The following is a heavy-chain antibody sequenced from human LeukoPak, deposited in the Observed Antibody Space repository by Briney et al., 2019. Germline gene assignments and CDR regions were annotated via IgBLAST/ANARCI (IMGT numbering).Heavy chain of an antibody. CDR2: IRYDGSNK. CDR3: ANELGSTSFLGYYFDY. Sequence: GGSLRLSCAASGFTFSSYGMHWVRQAPGKGLEWVAFIRYDGSNKYYADSVKGRFTISRDNSKNTLYVQMNSLRAEDTAVYYCANELGSTSFLGYYFDYWGQGTLVTVSS. D-gene: IGHD2-2*01. J-gene: IGHJ4*02. CDR1: GFTFSSYG. V-gene: IGHV3-30*02.